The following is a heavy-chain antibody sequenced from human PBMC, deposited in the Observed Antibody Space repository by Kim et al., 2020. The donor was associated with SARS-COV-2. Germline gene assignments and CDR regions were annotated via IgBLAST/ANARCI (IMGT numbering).Heavy chain of an antibody. CDR2: ISSDGSST. D-gene: IGHD1-26*01. V-gene: IGHV3-74*01. CDR3: ARMGSGSNYYGRDG. J-gene: IGHJ6*02. CDR1: GFSFSSYW. Sequence: GGSLRLSCAASGFSFSSYWNHWVRQAPGKGLVWVSRISSDGSSTSYADSVKGRFTISRDNAKNTGDLQMSRLRAEYTAVYYCARMGSGSNYYGRDGWGQGTTVTVSS.